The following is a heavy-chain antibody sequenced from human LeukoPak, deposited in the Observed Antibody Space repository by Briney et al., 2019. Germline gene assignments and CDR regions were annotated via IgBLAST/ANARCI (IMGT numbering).Heavy chain of an antibody. Sequence: SQTLSLTCTVSGGSISSGSYYWSWIRQPAGKGLERIGRIYTSGSTNYNPSLKSRVTISVDTSKNQFSLKLSSVTAADTAAYYCARAQVTTRDRVNYFDYWGQGTLVTVSS. V-gene: IGHV4-61*02. D-gene: IGHD4-17*01. CDR3: ARAQVTTRDRVNYFDY. CDR2: IYTSGST. J-gene: IGHJ4*02. CDR1: GGSISSGSYY.